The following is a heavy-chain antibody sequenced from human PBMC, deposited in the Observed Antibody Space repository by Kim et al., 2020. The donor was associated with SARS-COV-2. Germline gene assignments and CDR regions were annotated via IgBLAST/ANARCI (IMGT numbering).Heavy chain of an antibody. D-gene: IGHD6-19*01. CDR3: ARGRSSGWYDY. V-gene: IGHV1-18*01. J-gene: IGHJ4*02. Sequence: NYAQKLQGRVTMTPDTSTSTAYMELRSLRSDDTAVYYCARGRSSGWYDYWGQGTLVTVSS.